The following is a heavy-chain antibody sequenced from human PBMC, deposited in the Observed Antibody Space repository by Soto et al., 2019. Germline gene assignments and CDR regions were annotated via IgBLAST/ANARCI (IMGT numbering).Heavy chain of an antibody. D-gene: IGHD6-19*01. CDR2: ISSNGGST. CDR3: VKGGEQWLARSRMYYFDY. CDR1: GFTFSSYA. V-gene: IGHV3-64D*06. J-gene: IGHJ4*02. Sequence: PGGSLRLSCSASGFTFSSYAMHWVRQAPGKGLEYVSAISSNGGSTYYADSVKGRFTISRDNSKNTLYLQMSSLRAEDTAVYYCVKGGEQWLARSRMYYFDYWGQGTLVTVSS.